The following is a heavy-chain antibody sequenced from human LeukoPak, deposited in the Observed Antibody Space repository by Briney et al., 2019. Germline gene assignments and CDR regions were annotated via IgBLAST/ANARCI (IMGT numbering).Heavy chain of an antibody. V-gene: IGHV1-2*02. J-gene: IGHJ2*01. CDR1: GYTFTGYY. CDR2: INPNSGGT. D-gene: IGHD3-22*01. Sequence: ASVKVSCKASGYTFTGYYMHWVRQAPGQGLEWMGWINPNSGGTNYAQNFQGRVTMTRDTSINTAYMELSRLRSDGTAVYYCAINPDSSGGGSDWYFDLWGRGTLVTVSS. CDR3: AINPDSSGGGSDWYFDL.